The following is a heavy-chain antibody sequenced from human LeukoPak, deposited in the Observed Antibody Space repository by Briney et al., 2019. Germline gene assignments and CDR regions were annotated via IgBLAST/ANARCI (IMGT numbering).Heavy chain of an antibody. J-gene: IGHJ4*02. CDR2: IKEDGSQK. Sequence: GGSLRLSCAVSGFTFSNFWMNWVRQAPGKGLEWVANIKEDGSQKYYVESVKGRFTVSRDNAKNSVYLQMSSLRDEDTAVYYCARGLNTSPGVDYWGQGILVTVSA. V-gene: IGHV3-7*01. CDR1: GFTFSNFW. D-gene: IGHD3-16*01. CDR3: ARGLNTSPGVDY.